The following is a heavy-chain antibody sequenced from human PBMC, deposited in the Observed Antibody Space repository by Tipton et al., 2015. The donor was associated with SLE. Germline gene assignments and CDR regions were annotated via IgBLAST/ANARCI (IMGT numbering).Heavy chain of an antibody. D-gene: IGHD3-9*01. V-gene: IGHV3-30*03. Sequence: SLRLSCAASGFTFSSYDTHWVRQAPGKGLEWVAVISYDGSNKYYADSVKGRFTISRDNSKNTLYLQMNSLRAEDTAVYYCARDQLGYDILTAYPYYFDYWGQGTLVTVSS. J-gene: IGHJ4*02. CDR3: ARDQLGYDILTAYPYYFDY. CDR1: GFTFSSYD. CDR2: ISYDGSNK.